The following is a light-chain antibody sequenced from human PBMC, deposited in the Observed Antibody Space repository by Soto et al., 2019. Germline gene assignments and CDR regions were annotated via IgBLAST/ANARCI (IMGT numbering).Light chain of an antibody. J-gene: IGLJ2*01. CDR3: CSYAGRATYV. Sequence: QSVLTQPPSASGTPGQRVNISCSGSSSNIGSNYVYWYRQFPGTAPKLLIQRNNQRPSGVPARFSGSKSGTSASLAISGLRSEDEADYYCCSYAGRATYVFGGGTKLTVL. CDR1: SSNIGSNY. V-gene: IGLV1-47*01. CDR2: RNN.